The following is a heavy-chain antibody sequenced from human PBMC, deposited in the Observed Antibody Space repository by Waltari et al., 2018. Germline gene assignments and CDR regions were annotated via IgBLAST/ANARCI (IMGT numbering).Heavy chain of an antibody. J-gene: IGHJ6*02. Sequence: SWIRQPPGKGLEWIGYIYYSGSTNYNPSLKSRVTISVDTSKNQFSLKLSSVTAADTAVYYCAREGTRRTYYYYGMDVWGQGTTVTVSS. CDR2: IYYSGST. CDR3: AREGTRRTYYYYGMDV. V-gene: IGHV4-59*01.